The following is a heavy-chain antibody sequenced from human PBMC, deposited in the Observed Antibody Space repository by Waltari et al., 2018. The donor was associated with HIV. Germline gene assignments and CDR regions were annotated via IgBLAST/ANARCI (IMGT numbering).Heavy chain of an antibody. Sequence: EVQLLESGGGLVQPGGSLRLSCAASGLTFSSSAMSWVRQAPGKGLEWVSAISNSGGSTYYADSVKGRFSISRDNSKNTLYLQMNSLRDEDTAVYYCAKDLSSISMIIPRSYFDYWGQGTLVTVSS. J-gene: IGHJ4*02. V-gene: IGHV3-23*01. D-gene: IGHD3-22*01. CDR3: AKDLSSISMIIPRSYFDY. CDR2: ISNSGGST. CDR1: GLTFSSSA.